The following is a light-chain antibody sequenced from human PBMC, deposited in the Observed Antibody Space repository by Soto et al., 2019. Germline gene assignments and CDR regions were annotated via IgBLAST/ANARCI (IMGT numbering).Light chain of an antibody. Sequence: QAVVTQPASVSGSPGQSITISCTGTSSDVGGYNYVSWYQQYPGKAPKLMIYEVSNRPSGVSNRFSGSKSGNTASLTISGLQAEDEADYYCSSYASSRDVFFGGGTKLTVL. CDR2: EVS. CDR3: SSYASSRDVF. J-gene: IGLJ2*01. V-gene: IGLV2-14*01. CDR1: SSDVGGYNY.